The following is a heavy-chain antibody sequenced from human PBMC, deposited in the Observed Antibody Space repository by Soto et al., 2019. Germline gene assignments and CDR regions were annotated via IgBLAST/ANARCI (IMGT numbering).Heavy chain of an antibody. V-gene: IGHV1-69*13. J-gene: IGHJ4*02. CDR1: GGAFTDYI. CDR3: AGGRDQPPVGLYFES. Sequence: GASVKVSCKASGGAFTDYIFDWVRQAPGQGLEWMGGIIPMIGTPKYAQKFQHRVTISADVSTGTAYMELTRLRFDDTAVYYCAGGRDQPPVGLYFESWGEGTRVTVSS. CDR2: IIPMIGTP. D-gene: IGHD1-26*01.